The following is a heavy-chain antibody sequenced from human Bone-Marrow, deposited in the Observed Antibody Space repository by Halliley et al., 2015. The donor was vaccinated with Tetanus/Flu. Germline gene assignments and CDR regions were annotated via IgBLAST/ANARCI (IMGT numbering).Heavy chain of an antibody. CDR2: IIPSLGIP. J-gene: IGHJ4*02. Sequence: MGRIIPSLGIPNYAQKFQGRVTITADKSTSTAYMELSSLRSEDTAVYYCARVMGELAEYFDYWGQGTLVPFSS. CDR3: ARVMGELAEYFDY. D-gene: IGHD1-26*01. V-gene: IGHV1-69*04.